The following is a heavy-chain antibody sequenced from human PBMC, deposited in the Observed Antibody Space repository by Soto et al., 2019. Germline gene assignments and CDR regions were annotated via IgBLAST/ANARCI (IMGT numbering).Heavy chain of an antibody. J-gene: IGHJ4*02. V-gene: IGHV1-18*01. Sequence: QAQLVQSGAEVKKPGASVKVSCKASGYTFTRIAISWVRQPPGQGLEWMGWISPYNGNTYYAEKFQGRVTMTTETSTSAAYMELRSLRSDDTAMYYCARLQLTFYYHSVDYYDYWGQGTLVTVSS. D-gene: IGHD2-2*01. CDR2: ISPYNGNT. CDR3: ARLQLTFYYHSVDYYDY. CDR1: GYTFTRIA.